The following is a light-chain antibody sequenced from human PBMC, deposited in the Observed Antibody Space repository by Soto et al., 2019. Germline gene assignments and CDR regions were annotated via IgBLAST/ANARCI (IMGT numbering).Light chain of an antibody. J-gene: IGLJ2*01. Sequence: QLVLTQPPSASGTPGQRVTISCSGSSSNIGSNTVNWYQQLPGTAPTLLIYSNNQRPSGVPHRFSGSKSGTSASLAISGRQSEDEADYYCAAWDDSLNGVVFGGGTQLTVL. V-gene: IGLV1-44*01. CDR1: SSNIGSNT. CDR3: AAWDDSLNGVV. CDR2: SNN.